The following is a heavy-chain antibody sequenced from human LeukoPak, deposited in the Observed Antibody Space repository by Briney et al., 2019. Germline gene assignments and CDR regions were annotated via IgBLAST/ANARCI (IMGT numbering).Heavy chain of an antibody. CDR1: GYTFTSYG. V-gene: IGHV1-18*01. CDR3: ARVGFYYGGNSHDFDY. J-gene: IGHJ4*02. CDR2: ISAYNGNT. D-gene: IGHD4-23*01. Sequence: GASVKVSCKASGYTFTSYGISWVRQAPGQGLEWMGWISAYNGNTNYAQKLQGRVTMTTDTSTSTAYMELRSLRSDDTAVYYCARVGFYYGGNSHDFDYWGQGTLVTVSS.